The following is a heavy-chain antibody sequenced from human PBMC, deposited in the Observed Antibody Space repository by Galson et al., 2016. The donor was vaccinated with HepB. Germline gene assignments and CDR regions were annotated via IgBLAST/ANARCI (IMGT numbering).Heavy chain of an antibody. J-gene: IGHJ3*02. CDR2: IYWDDDK. D-gene: IGHD3-16*01. Sequence: PALVKPTQTLTLPCTFSGFSFSTSQVAVGWIRQPPGKALEWLAVIYWDDDKRYNSSLKSRLTITKDTSKNQVVLTMINMDPVDTATYYCAHIGGVSRITSAFDIWGQGTMVTVSS. CDR3: AHIGGVSRITSAFDI. CDR1: GFSFSTSQVA. V-gene: IGHV2-5*02.